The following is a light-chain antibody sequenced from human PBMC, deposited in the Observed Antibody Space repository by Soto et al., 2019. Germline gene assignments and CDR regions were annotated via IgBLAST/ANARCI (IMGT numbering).Light chain of an antibody. V-gene: IGKV1-39*01. J-gene: IGKJ2*01. CDR3: QQTFSVPYT. CDR1: QSISKF. CDR2: TTS. Sequence: DIQMTQSPSPLSASVGDRVTITCRASQSISKFLNWYQQKPGQAPRLLIYTTSTLQSGVPSRFSRGVSGTEYTLTISGLQPEDFATYYCQQTFSVPYTFGQATKLDIK.